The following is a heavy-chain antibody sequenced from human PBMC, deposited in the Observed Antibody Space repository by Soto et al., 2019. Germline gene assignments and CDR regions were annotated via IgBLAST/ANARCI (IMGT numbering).Heavy chain of an antibody. Sequence: QVQLVQSGAEVKKPGASVKVACRASGYTFTSYGISWVRQAPGQGLAWTGGISAYNGNTNYAQKLQGRVTMTTDTSTSTAYMELRSLRSDDTAVYYCARARITMVRGVIIGDWFDPWGQGTLVTVSS. CDR1: GYTFTSYG. D-gene: IGHD3-10*01. CDR3: ARARITMVRGVIIGDWFDP. J-gene: IGHJ5*02. V-gene: IGHV1-18*01. CDR2: ISAYNGNT.